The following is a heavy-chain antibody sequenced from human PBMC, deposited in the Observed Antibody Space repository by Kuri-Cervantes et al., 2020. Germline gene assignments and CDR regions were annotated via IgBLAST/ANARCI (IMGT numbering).Heavy chain of an antibody. D-gene: IGHD3-10*01. CDR2: ISGSGGNT. CDR3: AKGQIYGSGMNWFDP. Sequence: GESLKISCAASGFTFSDYYMSWIRQAPGKGLEWVSAISGSGGNTYYADSVKGRFTISRDNSKNTLYLQMNSLRAEDTAVYYCAKGQIYGSGMNWFDPWGQGTLVTVSS. V-gene: IGHV3-23*01. J-gene: IGHJ5*02. CDR1: GFTFSDYY.